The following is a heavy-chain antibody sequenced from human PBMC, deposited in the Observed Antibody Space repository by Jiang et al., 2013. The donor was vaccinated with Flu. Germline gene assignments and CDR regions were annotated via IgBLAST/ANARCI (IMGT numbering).Heavy chain of an antibody. CDR1: GFTFSNAW. V-gene: IGHV3-15*01. CDR3: TTDPALDYGDWVGLDY. J-gene: IGHJ4*02. D-gene: IGHD4-17*01. Sequence: RPGGPVRLSCAASGFTFSNAWMSWVRQAPGKGLEWVGRIKSKTDGGTTDYAAPVKGRFTISRDDSKNTLYLQMNSLKTEDTAVYHCTTDPALDYGDWVGLDYWGQGTLVTVSS. CDR2: IKSKTDGGTT.